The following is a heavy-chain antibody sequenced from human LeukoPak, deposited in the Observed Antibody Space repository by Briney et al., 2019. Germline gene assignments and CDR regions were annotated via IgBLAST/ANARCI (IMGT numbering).Heavy chain of an antibody. V-gene: IGHV3-30*18. Sequence: GGSLRLSCAASGFTFRSYGMHWVRQAPGKGLERVAVISYDGSNKYYADSVKGRFTISRDNSKNTLYLQMNSLRAEDTAVYYCAKGSMGGYSAGISMTVVRPGIDYWGQGTLVTVSS. CDR3: AKGSMGGYSAGISMTVVRPGIDY. J-gene: IGHJ4*02. CDR1: GFTFRSYG. D-gene: IGHD3-22*01. CDR2: ISYDGSNK.